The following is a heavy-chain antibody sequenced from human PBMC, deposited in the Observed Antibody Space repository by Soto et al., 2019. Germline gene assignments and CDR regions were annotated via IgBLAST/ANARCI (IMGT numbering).Heavy chain of an antibody. J-gene: IGHJ4*02. Sequence: QVQLQQWGAGLLKPSETLSLTCAVYGGSFSGYYWSWIRQPPGKGLEWIGEINHSGSTNYNPSLKSRVTISVDTSKNQFSLKLSSVTAAATAVYYCARVVRSCTNGVCYTGDYFDYWGQGTLVTVSS. CDR2: INHSGST. CDR1: GGSFSGYY. V-gene: IGHV4-34*01. CDR3: ARVVRSCTNGVCYTGDYFDY. D-gene: IGHD2-8*01.